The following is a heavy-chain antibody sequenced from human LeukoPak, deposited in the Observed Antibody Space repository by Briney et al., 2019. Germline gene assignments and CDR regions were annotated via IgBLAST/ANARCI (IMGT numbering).Heavy chain of an antibody. V-gene: IGHV3-33*08. CDR2: IWSDGSHK. Sequence: TSLRLSCAASGFIFTTYGFHWVRQAPGKGLEWVAVIWSDGSHKFYTDSVKGRFTISRDNSENTLYLQMSSLRVEDTAVYYCTRGQTTYYDYWGQGTLVTVSS. D-gene: IGHD1-7*01. J-gene: IGHJ4*02. CDR1: GFIFTTYG. CDR3: TRGQTTYYDY.